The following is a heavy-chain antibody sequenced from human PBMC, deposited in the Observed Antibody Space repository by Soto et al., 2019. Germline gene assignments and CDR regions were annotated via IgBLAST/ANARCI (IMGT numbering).Heavy chain of an antibody. V-gene: IGHV3-30*18. CDR1: GFTFSSYG. Sequence: GGSLRLSCAASGFTFSSYGIHWVRQAPGKGLEWVAVISYDGSNKYYADSVKGRFTISRDNSKNTLYLQMKSLRAEDTAVYYCAKGQLVPDAYYYYGMDVWGQGTTVTVSS. D-gene: IGHD6-6*01. J-gene: IGHJ6*01. CDR3: AKGQLVPDAYYYYGMDV. CDR2: ISYDGSNK.